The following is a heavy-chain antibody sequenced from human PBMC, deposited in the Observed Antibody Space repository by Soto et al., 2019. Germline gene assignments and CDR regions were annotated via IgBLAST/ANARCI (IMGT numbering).Heavy chain of an antibody. J-gene: IGHJ4*02. D-gene: IGHD5-18*01. V-gene: IGHV3-43*01. CDR2: ISWDGGST. Sequence: GGSLRLSCAASGFTFDDYTMHWVRQAPGKGLEWVSLISWDGGSTYYADSVKGRFTISRDNSKNSLYLQMNSLRTEDTALYYCAKDEKDTAMVTSIDYWGQGTLVTVSS. CDR1: GFTFDDYT. CDR3: AKDEKDTAMVTSIDY.